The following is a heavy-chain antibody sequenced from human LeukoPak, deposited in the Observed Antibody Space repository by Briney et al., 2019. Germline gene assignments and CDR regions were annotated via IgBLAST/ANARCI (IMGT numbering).Heavy chain of an antibody. V-gene: IGHV1-24*01. Sequence: ASVKVSCKVSGYTLTELSIHWVRQAPGKWLEWMGGFDPEDGETAYAQKFQGRVTMTADTSTDTSTDTAYLELSSLTSEDTAFYYCATQTRTAVPGFDYWGQGTLVTVSS. CDR2: FDPEDGET. CDR3: ATQTRTAVPGFDY. D-gene: IGHD6-25*01. J-gene: IGHJ4*02. CDR1: GYTLTELS.